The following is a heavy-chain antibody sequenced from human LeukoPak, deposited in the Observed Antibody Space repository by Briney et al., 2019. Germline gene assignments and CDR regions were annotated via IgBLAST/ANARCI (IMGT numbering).Heavy chain of an antibody. J-gene: IGHJ4*02. D-gene: IGHD3-16*01. CDR1: GYTFTNYG. CDR2: ISTNSGNT. Sequence: ASVRVSCKASGYTFTNYGITWVRQAPGQGLEWMGWISTNSGNTKYARELQGRVTLTADTSATTAYMELMGLRSDDTAVYYCARDRGSSYVAGYWGQGTLVTVSS. CDR3: ARDRGSSYVAGY. V-gene: IGHV1-18*01.